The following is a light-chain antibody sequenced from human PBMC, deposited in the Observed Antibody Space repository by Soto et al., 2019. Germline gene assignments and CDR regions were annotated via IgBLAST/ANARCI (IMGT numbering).Light chain of an antibody. Sequence: IVLTQSPGTLSLSPGERATLSCRASQTISSSSLAWYQQKGGQAPRLLIYGASGRATGIPDRFSGSGSGTDFTLTINRLAPEDFAVYYCQDYGTSWTFGQGTKVDIK. J-gene: IGKJ1*01. CDR3: QDYGTSWT. CDR1: QTISSSS. CDR2: GAS. V-gene: IGKV3-20*01.